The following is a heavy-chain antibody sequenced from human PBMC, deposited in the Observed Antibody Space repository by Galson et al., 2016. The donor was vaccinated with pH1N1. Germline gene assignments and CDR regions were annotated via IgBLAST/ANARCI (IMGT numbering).Heavy chain of an antibody. J-gene: IGHJ4*02. Sequence: SLRLSCAASGLTFNSYGMHWVRQAPGKGPEWVASIRYDGSNKYYADSVKGRFTISRDSSKNTLYLQMNSLRTEDTALYYGAKDRGYSNGSVFDYWGQGALVIVSS. V-gene: IGHV3-30*02. CDR2: IRYDGSNK. CDR3: AKDRGYSNGSVFDY. D-gene: IGHD5-12*01. CDR1: GLTFNSYG.